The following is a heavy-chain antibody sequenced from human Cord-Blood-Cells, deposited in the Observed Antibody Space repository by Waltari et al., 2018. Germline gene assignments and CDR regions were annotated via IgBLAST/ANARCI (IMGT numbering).Heavy chain of an antibody. D-gene: IGHD1-26*01. Sequence: QVQLQESGPGLVQPSETLSLPCTVSGGSLSSYYSRCIRQPAGKGLEWIGRIYTSGSTNYNPSLKSRVTMSVDTSKNQFSLKLSSVTAADTAVYYCARSSEGARNWFDPWGQGTLVTVSS. V-gene: IGHV4-4*07. CDR1: GGSLSSYY. CDR3: ARSSEGARNWFDP. CDR2: IYTSGST. J-gene: IGHJ5*02.